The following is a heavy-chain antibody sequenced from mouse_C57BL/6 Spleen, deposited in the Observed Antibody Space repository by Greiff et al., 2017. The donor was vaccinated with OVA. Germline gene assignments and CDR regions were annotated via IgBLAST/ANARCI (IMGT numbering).Heavy chain of an antibody. Sequence: QVQLQQPGAELVMPGASVKLSCKASGYTFTSYWMHWVKQRPGQGLEWIGEIDPSDSYTNYNQTFKGKSTLTVDKSSSTAYMQLSSLTSEDSAVYYCARPAIGPYYFDYWGQGTTLTVSS. CDR2: IDPSDSYT. J-gene: IGHJ2*01. D-gene: IGHD1-2*01. V-gene: IGHV1-69*01. CDR3: ARPAIGPYYFDY. CDR1: GYTFTSYW.